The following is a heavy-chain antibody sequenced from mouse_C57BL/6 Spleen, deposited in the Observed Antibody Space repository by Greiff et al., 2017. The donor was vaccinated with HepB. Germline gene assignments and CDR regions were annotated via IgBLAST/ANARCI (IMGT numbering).Heavy chain of an antibody. CDR3: ARNSGSSYGWYFDV. J-gene: IGHJ1*03. Sequence: VQLQQSGAELARPGASVKLSCKASGYTFTSYGISWVKQRTGQGLEWIGEIYPRSGNTYYNEKFKGKATLTADKSSSTAYMELRSLTSEDSAVYFCARNSGSSYGWYFDVWGTGTTVTVSS. V-gene: IGHV1-81*01. CDR2: IYPRSGNT. CDR1: GYTFTSYG. D-gene: IGHD1-1*01.